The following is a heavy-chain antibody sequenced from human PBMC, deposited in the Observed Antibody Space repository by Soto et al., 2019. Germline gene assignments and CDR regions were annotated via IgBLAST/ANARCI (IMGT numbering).Heavy chain of an antibody. Sequence: EVQLVESGGGLVQPGGSLRLSCAASGFTFSSYEMNWVRQAPGKGLEWVSYISCSGSTIYYADSVKGRFTISRDNAKNSLYLQMNSLRAEDTAVYYCAREIAARQNWFDPWGQGTLVTVSS. CDR2: ISCSGSTI. V-gene: IGHV3-48*03. CDR1: GFTFSSYE. CDR3: AREIAARQNWFDP. D-gene: IGHD6-6*01. J-gene: IGHJ5*02.